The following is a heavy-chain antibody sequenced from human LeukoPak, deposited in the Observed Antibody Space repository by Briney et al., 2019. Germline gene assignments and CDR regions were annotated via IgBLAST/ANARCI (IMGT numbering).Heavy chain of an antibody. V-gene: IGHV1-2*02. CDR2: INPNSGGT. CDR3: ARGQRDYGDY. Sequence: ASVKVSCKASGYTFTGYYMHWVRQPPGQGLKWMGWINPNSGGTNYALKLQGRVTMTRDTSISTAYMELSRLRSDDTAVYYCARGQRDYGDYWGQGTLVAVSS. J-gene: IGHJ4*02. CDR1: GYTFTGYY.